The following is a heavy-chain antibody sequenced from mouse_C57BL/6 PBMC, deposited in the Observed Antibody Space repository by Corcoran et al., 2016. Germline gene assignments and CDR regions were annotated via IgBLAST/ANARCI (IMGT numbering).Heavy chain of an antibody. CDR3: ARRLPSTMDY. J-gene: IGHJ4*01. CDR2: SYPTSGNT. CDR1: GYTFTSYG. V-gene: IGHV1-81*01. D-gene: IGHD6-1*01. Sequence: QVQLQQSGAELARPGASVKLTCKASGYTFTSYGIRWMKQRTGLGLEWIGESYPTSGNTYYNEKFKGKATLTADKYSSTAHMELRSLTSEDSAVYFCARRLPSTMDYWGQGTSVTVSS.